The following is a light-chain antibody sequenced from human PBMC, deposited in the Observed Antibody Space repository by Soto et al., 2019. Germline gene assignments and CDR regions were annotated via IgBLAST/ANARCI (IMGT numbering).Light chain of an antibody. Sequence: ENVLTQSPGTLPLSPVERATLFCRASQSVSSSYLAWYQQKPGQAPRLLIYGSATRATGVPARFSGSGSGTEFTLTISSLQPEDFAVYYCHQYNNWPSWTFGQGTKVDIK. CDR3: HQYNNWPSWT. V-gene: IGKV3-15*01. CDR1: QSVSSSY. J-gene: IGKJ1*01. CDR2: GSA.